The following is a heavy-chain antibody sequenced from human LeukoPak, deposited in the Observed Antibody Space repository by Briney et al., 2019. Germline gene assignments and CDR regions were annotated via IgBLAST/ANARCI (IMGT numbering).Heavy chain of an antibody. D-gene: IGHD1-1*01. CDR2: IIPIFGTA. CDR1: GGTFSSYA. V-gene: IGHV1-69*01. J-gene: IGHJ6*02. Sequence: ASVKVSCKASGGTFSSYAISWVRQAPGQGLEWMGGIIPIFGTANYAQKFQGRVTITADESTSTAYMELSSLRSDDTAVYYCARAYNWNDPPYLYYYYYYGMDVWGQGTTVTVSS. CDR3: ARAYNWNDPPYLYYYYYYGMDV.